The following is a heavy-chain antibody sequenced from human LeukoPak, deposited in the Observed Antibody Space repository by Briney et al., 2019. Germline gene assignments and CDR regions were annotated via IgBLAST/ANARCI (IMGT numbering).Heavy chain of an antibody. CDR1: GFTFSSYG. Sequence: SGGSLRLSCAASGFTFSSYGMHWVRQAPGKGLEWVAVIWYDGSNKYYADSAKGRFTISRDNSKNTLYLQMNSLRAEDTAVYYCARLASYGGNSIFDYWGQGTLVTVSS. V-gene: IGHV3-33*01. D-gene: IGHD4-23*01. CDR2: IWYDGSNK. J-gene: IGHJ4*02. CDR3: ARLASYGGNSIFDY.